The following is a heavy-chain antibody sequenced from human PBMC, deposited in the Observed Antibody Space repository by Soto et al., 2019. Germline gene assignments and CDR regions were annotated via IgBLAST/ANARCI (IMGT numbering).Heavy chain of an antibody. CDR1: GFTFSSYA. V-gene: IGHV3-23*01. CDR3: ARDAQGRGMDV. Sequence: GGSLRLSCAASGFTFSSYAMSWVRQAPGKGLEWVSAISGSGGSTYYADSVKGRFTISRDNAKNSLYLQMNSLRVEDTAVYYCARDAQGRGMDVWGQGTTVTVSS. CDR2: ISGSGGST. J-gene: IGHJ6*02.